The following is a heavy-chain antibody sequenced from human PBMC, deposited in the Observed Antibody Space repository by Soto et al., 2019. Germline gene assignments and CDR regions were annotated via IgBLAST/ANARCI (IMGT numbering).Heavy chain of an antibody. CDR3: ARDDEGGSYCDLGY. CDR1: GFTFSNYI. V-gene: IGHV3-30-3*01. J-gene: IGHJ4*02. D-gene: IGHD3-10*01. Sequence: QVQLVESGGGVVQPGRSLRLSCAASGFTFSNYIMDWVRQAPGEGLEWVAIILHDGNNKYYADSVKGRFTISRDNSKNTLYLQTNSLRTEDTAIYYCARDDEGGSYCDLGYWGQGTLVTVSS. CDR2: ILHDGNNK.